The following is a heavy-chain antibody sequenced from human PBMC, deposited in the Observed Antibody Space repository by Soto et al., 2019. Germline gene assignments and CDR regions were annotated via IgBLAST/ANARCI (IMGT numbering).Heavy chain of an antibody. CDR1: GGSFGHFY. D-gene: IGHD2-2*01. CDR2: MNQSGST. CDR3: ARGQTSIVVGPDGSFPTRLYV. J-gene: IGHJ6*02. Sequence: SETLSLTCAVYGGSFGHFYWTWIRQSPERGLEWIGEMNQSGSTNYNPSLKSRVAISVDRTKEQVTLHVGSVTAADSAVDYCARGQTSIVVGPDGSFPTRLYVWGQGTTVT. V-gene: IGHV4-34*01.